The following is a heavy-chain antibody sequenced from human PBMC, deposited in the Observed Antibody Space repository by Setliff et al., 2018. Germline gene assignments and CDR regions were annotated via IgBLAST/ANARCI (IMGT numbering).Heavy chain of an antibody. CDR3: ARDPHYDPTYSLPGHAFDF. V-gene: IGHV4-38-2*02. J-gene: IGHJ3*01. CDR2: LFDGGSA. Sequence: SETLSLTCAVSGYSISNSFYWGWIRQSPVKGLEWIGSLFDGGSAYYSPSLKSRASISLDASKNQFALKLTSATAADTAVYYCARDPHYDPTYSLPGHAFDFWGQGIMVTVSS. D-gene: IGHD3-22*01. CDR1: GYSISNSFY.